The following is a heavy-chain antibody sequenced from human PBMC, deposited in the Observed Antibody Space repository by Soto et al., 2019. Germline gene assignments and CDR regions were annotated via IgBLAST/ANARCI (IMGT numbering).Heavy chain of an antibody. D-gene: IGHD3-3*01. CDR2: VRGSNDNT. V-gene: IGHV3-23*04. CDR1: GFIFGDYA. CDR3: AKDWTHLDY. J-gene: IGHJ4*02. Sequence: EVQLVESGGNLVQPGGSLRLSCAASGFIFGDYAMSWVRQAPGKGLEWLSLVRGSNDNTYYADSVRGRFTISRDNSRNTLYLQMNRLRVDDTAIYYCAKDWTHLDYWGQGTLVTVSS.